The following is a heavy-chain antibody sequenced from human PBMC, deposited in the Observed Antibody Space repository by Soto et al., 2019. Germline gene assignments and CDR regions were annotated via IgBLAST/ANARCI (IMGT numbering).Heavy chain of an antibody. CDR3: AVVPTYYDILTGYYTVYYFDY. Sequence: GASVKVSCKASGGTFSSYAISWVRQAPGQGLEWMGGIIPIFGTANYAQKFQGRVTTTADESTSTAYMELSSLRSEDTAVYYCAVVPTYYDILTGYYTVYYFDYWGQGTLVTVSS. CDR1: GGTFSSYA. D-gene: IGHD3-9*01. J-gene: IGHJ4*02. V-gene: IGHV1-69*13. CDR2: IIPIFGTA.